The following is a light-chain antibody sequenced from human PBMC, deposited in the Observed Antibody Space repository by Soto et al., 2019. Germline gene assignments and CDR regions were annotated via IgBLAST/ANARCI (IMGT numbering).Light chain of an antibody. CDR1: QSVSSSY. Sequence: EIVLTQSPGTLSLSPGERATLSCRASQSVSSSYLAWYQQKPGTAPRLLIYGASSRATGIPDRFSGSGSGKDFTLTISRLEPEEFAVYYCQQFGTSLLTFGGGTKVEIK. V-gene: IGKV3-20*01. J-gene: IGKJ4*01. CDR3: QQFGTSLLT. CDR2: GAS.